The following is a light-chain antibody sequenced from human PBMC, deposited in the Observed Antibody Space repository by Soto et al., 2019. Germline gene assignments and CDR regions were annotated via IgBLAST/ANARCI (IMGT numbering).Light chain of an antibody. Sequence: QSVLTQPPSASGSPGQSVAISCTGTSSDVGGYNYVSWYQQHPDKAPKLMIYEVNKRPSGVPDRFSGSKSGNTASLTVSGLQADDDADYYCSSYAGSSNVFGTGTKVTVL. CDR1: SSDVGGYNY. CDR2: EVN. CDR3: SSYAGSSNV. J-gene: IGLJ1*01. V-gene: IGLV2-8*01.